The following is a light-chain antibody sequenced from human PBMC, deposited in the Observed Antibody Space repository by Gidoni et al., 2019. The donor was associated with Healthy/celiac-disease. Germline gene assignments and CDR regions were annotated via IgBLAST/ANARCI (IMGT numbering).Light chain of an antibody. J-gene: IGKJ3*01. CDR3: QQYNKGTPGPFT. CDR1: QSVSSN. V-gene: IGKV3-15*01. CDR2: VAY. Sequence: EIVMTHSPATLSVSPGDRATLSCRASQSVSSNLAWYQQKPGQAPRLLIYVAYTSATGIPARSSGSGSGTECTLTTRRLQSEDVAVYCCQQYNKGTPGPFTFGPGTKVDIK.